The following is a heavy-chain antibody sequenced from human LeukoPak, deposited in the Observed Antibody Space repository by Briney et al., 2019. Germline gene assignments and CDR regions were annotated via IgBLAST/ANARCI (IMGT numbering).Heavy chain of an antibody. D-gene: IGHD2-2*01. CDR1: GFTFSSYA. V-gene: IGHV3-23*01. CDR3: AKGAPIVVVPAAIVPYNWFDH. Sequence: GALRLSCAASGFTFSSYAMSWVRQAPGKGLEWVSAISGSGGSTYYADSVKGRFTISRDNSKNTLYLQMNSLRAEDTAVYYCAKGAPIVVVPAAIVPYNWFDHWGQGTLVTVSS. CDR2: ISGSGGST. J-gene: IGHJ5*02.